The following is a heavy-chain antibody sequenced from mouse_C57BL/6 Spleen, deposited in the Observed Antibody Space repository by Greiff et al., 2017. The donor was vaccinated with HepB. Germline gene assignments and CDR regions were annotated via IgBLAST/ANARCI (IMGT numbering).Heavy chain of an antibody. J-gene: IGHJ4*01. CDR1: GYAFSSSW. D-gene: IGHD4-1*01. Sequence: QVQLKQSGPELVKPGASVKISCKASGYAFSSSWMNWVKQRPGKGLEWIGRIYPGDGDTNYNGKFKGKATLTADKSSSTAYMQLSSLTSEDSAVYFCARSNYEGLGRNYYAMDYWGQGTSVTVSS. CDR3: ARSNYEGLGRNYYAMDY. V-gene: IGHV1-82*01. CDR2: IYPGDGDT.